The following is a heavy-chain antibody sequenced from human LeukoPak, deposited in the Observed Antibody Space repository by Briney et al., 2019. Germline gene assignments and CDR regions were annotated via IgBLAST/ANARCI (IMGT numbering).Heavy chain of an antibody. CDR2: IRWNSGSI. V-gene: IGHV3-9*01. Sequence: PGGSLRLSCAASGFTFDDYAMHWVRQAPGKGLEWVSGIRWNSGSIGYADSVKGRFTISRDNAKNSLSLQMNSLRVEDTAVYYCARGVVVAPRSAFDIWGQGTMVTVSS. D-gene: IGHD2-2*01. CDR1: GFTFDDYA. J-gene: IGHJ3*02. CDR3: ARGVVVAPRSAFDI.